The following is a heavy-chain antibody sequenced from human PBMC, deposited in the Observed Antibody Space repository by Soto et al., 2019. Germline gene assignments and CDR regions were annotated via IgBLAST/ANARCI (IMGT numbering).Heavy chain of an antibody. Sequence: QVQLVQSGAEVKKPGASVKVSCKASGYTFTSYDINWVRQATGQGLGWMGWMNPNSGNTGYAQKFKGSVTMTRNTSISTAYMELGSLSSEDTAVYYCARETSGSYRLDYWGQGTLVTVSS. CDR3: ARETSGSYRLDY. CDR2: MNPNSGNT. V-gene: IGHV1-8*01. D-gene: IGHD1-26*01. CDR1: GYTFTSYD. J-gene: IGHJ4*02.